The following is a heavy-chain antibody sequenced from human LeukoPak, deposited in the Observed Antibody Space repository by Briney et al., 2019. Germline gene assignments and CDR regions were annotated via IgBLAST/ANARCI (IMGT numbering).Heavy chain of an antibody. CDR1: GFTFSSYA. CDR2: ISGSGGGT. V-gene: IGHV3-23*01. Sequence: PGGSLRLSCAASGFTFSSYAMSWVRQAPGKGLEWVSAISGSGGGTYYADSVKGRFTISRDNSKNTLYLQMNSLRAEDTAVYYCAKGDSSGWYTPYYYYGMDVWGQGTTVTVSS. J-gene: IGHJ6*02. D-gene: IGHD6-19*01. CDR3: AKGDSSGWYTPYYYYGMDV.